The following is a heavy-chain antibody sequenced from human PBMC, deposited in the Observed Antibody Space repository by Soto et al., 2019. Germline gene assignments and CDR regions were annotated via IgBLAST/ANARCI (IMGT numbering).Heavy chain of an antibody. D-gene: IGHD6-19*01. J-gene: IGHJ4*02. CDR2: IYYNGST. Sequence: SETLSLTCSVSGGSVSSGISYWSWIRQPPGKGLEWIGYIYYNGSTEYNPSLKSRVSISRDKSKNQFSLRLNSITAADTAVYYCARDPAVTVTRAGKGFDYWGLGIRVTVSS. CDR3: ARDPAVTVTRAGKGFDY. CDR1: GGSVSSGISY. V-gene: IGHV4-61*01.